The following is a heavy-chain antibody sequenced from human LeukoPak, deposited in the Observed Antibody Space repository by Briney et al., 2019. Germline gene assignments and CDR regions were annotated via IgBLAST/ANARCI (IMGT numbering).Heavy chain of an antibody. CDR3: AKDGATTVTTYYFDY. V-gene: IGHV3-30*18. CDR2: ISYDGSNK. Sequence: GGSLRLSCAASGFTFSSYGMPWVRQAPGKGLEWVAVISYDGSNKYYADSVKGRFTISRDNSKNTLYLQMNSLRAEDTAVCYCAKDGATTVTTYYFDYWGQGTLVTVSS. J-gene: IGHJ4*02. D-gene: IGHD4-17*01. CDR1: GFTFSSYG.